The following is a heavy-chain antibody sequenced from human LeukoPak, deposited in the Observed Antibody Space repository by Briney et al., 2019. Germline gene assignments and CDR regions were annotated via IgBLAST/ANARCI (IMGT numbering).Heavy chain of an antibody. CDR2: INHSGST. V-gene: IGHV4-34*01. Sequence: SETLSLTCAVYGGSFSGYYWSWIRQPPGKGLEWIGEINHSGSTNYNPSPKSRVTISVDTSKNQFSLKLSSVTAADTAVYYCATSSAMVRFNWFDPWGQGTLVTVSS. D-gene: IGHD3-10*01. CDR1: GGSFSGYY. J-gene: IGHJ5*02. CDR3: ATSSAMVRFNWFDP.